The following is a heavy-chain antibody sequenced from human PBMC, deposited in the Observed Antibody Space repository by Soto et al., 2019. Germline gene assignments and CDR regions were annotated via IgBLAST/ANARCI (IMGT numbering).Heavy chain of an antibody. J-gene: IGHJ6*02. CDR3: ARMGDVPYYYYGMDV. D-gene: IGHD3-16*01. CDR1: GCTFTSYG. CDR2: INAYNGDT. Sequence: QVQLVQSGAEVKKPGASVKVSCKASGCTFTSYGFSWVRQAPGQVLEWMGWINAYNGDTNYAQNLQGRVTMTTDTSTHTAYMELRSLRSDDTAVYYCARMGDVPYYYYGMDVWGQGTTVTVSS. V-gene: IGHV1-18*01.